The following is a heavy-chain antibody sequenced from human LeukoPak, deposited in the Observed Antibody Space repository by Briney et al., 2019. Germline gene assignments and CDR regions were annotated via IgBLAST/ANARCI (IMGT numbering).Heavy chain of an antibody. D-gene: IGHD3-3*01. V-gene: IGHV4-4*07. Sequence: SETLSLTCSVSSGFISNYYWSWIRQPAGKGLEWIGRISTSGNTNYSPSLKSRVTMSVDTSKNQFFLNLRSVTAADTAVYYCASDSRYYDFWSGYLDYWGQGALVTVSS. CDR1: SGFISNYY. J-gene: IGHJ4*02. CDR3: ASDSRYYDFWSGYLDY. CDR2: ISTSGNT.